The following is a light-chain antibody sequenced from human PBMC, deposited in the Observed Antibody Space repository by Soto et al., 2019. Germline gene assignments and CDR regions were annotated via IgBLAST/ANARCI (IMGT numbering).Light chain of an antibody. J-gene: IGLJ3*02. CDR2: EVN. CDR1: SSDVGSYNL. CDR3: GSYAGSSTLV. Sequence: QSALTQPASVSGSPGQSITISCTGTSSDVGSYNLVSWYQQLPGKAPKLMIYEVNKRPSGVSNRFSGSKSGNTASLTISGLQAEDEADYDCGSYAGSSTLVFGGGTKLTVL. V-gene: IGLV2-23*02.